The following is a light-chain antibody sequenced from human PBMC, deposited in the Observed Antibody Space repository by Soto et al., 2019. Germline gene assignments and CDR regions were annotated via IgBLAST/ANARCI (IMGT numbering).Light chain of an antibody. J-gene: IGKJ5*01. CDR2: GAS. V-gene: IGKV3D-20*02. Sequence: EIELTQSPGTLFLSPGERATLSCRASQSLSSNYLAWYQQKPGQAPRLLIYGASSRATGIPDRFSGSGSGTDFTLTISSLEPEDFAVYYCQQRSNWPPRITFGQGTRLEIK. CDR3: QQRSNWPPRIT. CDR1: QSLSSNY.